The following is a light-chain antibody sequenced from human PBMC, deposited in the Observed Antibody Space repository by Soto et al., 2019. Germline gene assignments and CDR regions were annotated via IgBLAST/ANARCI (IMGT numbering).Light chain of an antibody. Sequence: QSAPTQHPSASGSPGQSVTFSCTGTSSDVGGYNYVSWYQQYPGKAPKLMIYEVYKRHSGVPDRFSGSKSGNTASLTVSGLQPEDEADYYCSAYAGSSTWVFGGGTKLTVL. CDR2: EVY. CDR3: SAYAGSSTWV. J-gene: IGLJ2*01. V-gene: IGLV2-8*01. CDR1: SSDVGGYNY.